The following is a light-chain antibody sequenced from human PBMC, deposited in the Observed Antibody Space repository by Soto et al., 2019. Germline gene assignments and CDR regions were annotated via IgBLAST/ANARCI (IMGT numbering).Light chain of an antibody. V-gene: IGLV6-57*04. CDR3: QSYDSRNVV. CDR1: SGNIAANY. Sequence: NFMLTQPHSVSESPGKTVTISCTHSSGNIAANYVQWHQQRPGSAPLTVIYDDDQRPSGVPDRFSGSIDRSSNSASLTISGLKTEDEADYYCQSYDSRNVVFGGGTKLTVL. CDR2: DDD. J-gene: IGLJ2*01.